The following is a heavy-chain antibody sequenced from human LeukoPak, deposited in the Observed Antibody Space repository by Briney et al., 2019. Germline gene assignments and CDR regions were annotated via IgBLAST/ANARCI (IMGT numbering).Heavy chain of an antibody. J-gene: IGHJ4*02. Sequence: SETLSPTCTVSGYSISSGYYWGWIRQPPGKGLEWIGSIYHSGSTYYNPSLKSRVTISVDTSKNQFSLKLSSVTAADTAVYYCARDFEYYFDYWGQGTLVTVSS. CDR3: ARDFEYYFDY. CDR2: IYHSGST. CDR1: GYSISSGYY. V-gene: IGHV4-38-2*02. D-gene: IGHD3-9*01.